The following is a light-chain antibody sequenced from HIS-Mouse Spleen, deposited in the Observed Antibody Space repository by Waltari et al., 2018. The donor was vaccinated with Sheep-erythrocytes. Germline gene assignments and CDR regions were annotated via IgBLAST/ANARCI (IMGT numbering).Light chain of an antibody. CDR1: SSDVGSYNL. CDR3: CSYAGSSTPWV. Sequence: QSALTQPASVSGSPGQSITISCTGTSSDVGSYNLVPWYQQHPGKAPKLMIYEGSKRPSGVSNRFSGSKSGNTASLTISGLQAGDEADYYCCSYAGSSTPWVFGGGTKLTVL. CDR2: EGS. J-gene: IGLJ3*02. V-gene: IGLV2-23*01.